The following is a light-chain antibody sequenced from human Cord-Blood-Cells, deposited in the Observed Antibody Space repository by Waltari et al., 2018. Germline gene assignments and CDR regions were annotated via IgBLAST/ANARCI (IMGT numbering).Light chain of an antibody. V-gene: IGLV2-8*01. CDR1: SSDVGGYNY. J-gene: IGLJ2*01. CDR2: EVS. Sequence: QSALTPPPSASGSPGLSVTISCTGPSSDVGGYNYVSWYQQHPGKAPKLMIYEVSKRPSGVPDRFSGSKSGNTASLTVSGLQAEDEADYYCSSYAGSNNLVFGGGTKLTVL. CDR3: SSYAGSNNLV.